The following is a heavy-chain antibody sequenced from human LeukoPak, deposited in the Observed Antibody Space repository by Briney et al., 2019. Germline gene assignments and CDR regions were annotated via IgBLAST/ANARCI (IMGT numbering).Heavy chain of an antibody. D-gene: IGHD3-16*01. V-gene: IGHV3-23*01. CDR1: GFTFSNYA. J-gene: IGHJ4*02. CDR2: ISGSGGST. CDR3: ARKGGTRGPLNY. Sequence: GGSLRLSCAASGFTFSNYAMTWVRQAPGKGLEWVSAISGSGGSTYYADSVKGRFTVSRDNSKNTLYLQMNSLRAEDTAVYYCARKGGTRGPLNYWGQGTLVTVSS.